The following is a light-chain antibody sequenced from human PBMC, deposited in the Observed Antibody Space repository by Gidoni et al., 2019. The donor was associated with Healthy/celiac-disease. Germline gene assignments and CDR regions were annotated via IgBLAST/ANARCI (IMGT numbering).Light chain of an antibody. CDR1: QSSSSW. CDR2: KAS. V-gene: IGKV1-5*03. CDR3: QQYNSYPYT. J-gene: IGKJ2*01. Sequence: DRQMTQSPSTRSASGGDRVTITCRASQSSSSWLAWYQQEPGKAPKLLIYKASSLESGVPSGFSGSGSGTEFILPISSLQPYDFATYYCQQYNSYPYTFGQGTKLEIK.